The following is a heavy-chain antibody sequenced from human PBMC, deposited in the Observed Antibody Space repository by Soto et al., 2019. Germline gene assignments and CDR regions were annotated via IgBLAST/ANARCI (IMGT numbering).Heavy chain of an antibody. CDR1: GGSINSYY. D-gene: IGHD4-4*01. CDR2: IFYSGST. J-gene: IGHJ4*02. V-gene: IGHV4-59*01. CDR3: ARRYGYSFDY. Sequence: SETLSLTCTVSGGSINSYYWSWIRQPPGKGLEWIGFIFYSGSTSYNPSLKSRVTISIDTSKYQFSLKLSSVTAADTAVYYCARRYGYSFDYWGQGTLVTVSS.